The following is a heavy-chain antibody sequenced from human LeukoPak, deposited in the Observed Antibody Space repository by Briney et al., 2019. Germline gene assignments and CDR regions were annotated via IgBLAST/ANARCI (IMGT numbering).Heavy chain of an antibody. CDR1: GGSISSYY. CDR2: IYYSGST. Sequence: SETLSLTCTVSGGSISSYYWSWIRQPPGKGLEWIGYIYYSGSTNYNPSLKSRVTISVDTSKNQFSLKLSSVTAADTAVYYCARGAGMTTVTTMFYFDYWGQGTLVTVSS. CDR3: ARGAGMTTVTTMFYFDY. V-gene: IGHV4-59*12. J-gene: IGHJ4*02. D-gene: IGHD4-11*01.